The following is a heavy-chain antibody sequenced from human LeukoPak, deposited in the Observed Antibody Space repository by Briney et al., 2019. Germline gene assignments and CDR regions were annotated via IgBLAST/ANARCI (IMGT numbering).Heavy chain of an antibody. CDR1: GFTFSSYG. CDR2: ISYDGSNK. V-gene: IGHV3-30*18. CDR3: AKDYVVVAAYGGYYFDY. J-gene: IGHJ4*02. D-gene: IGHD2-15*01. Sequence: PGGSLRLSCAASGFTFSSYGVHWVRQAPGKGLEWVAVISYDGSNKYYADSVKGRFTISRDNSKNTLYLQMNSLRAEDTAVYYCAKDYVVVAAYGGYYFDYWGQGALVTVSS.